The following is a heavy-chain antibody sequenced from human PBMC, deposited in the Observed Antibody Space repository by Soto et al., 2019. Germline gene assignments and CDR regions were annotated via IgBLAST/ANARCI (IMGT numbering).Heavy chain of an antibody. V-gene: IGHV5-10-1*01. D-gene: IGHD3-9*01. CDR1: GYSFTSYW. CDR3: ARHVDDILTGIPDAFDI. CDR2: IDPSDSYT. J-gene: IGHJ3*02. Sequence: GESLKISCKGSGYSFTSYWISWVRQMSGKGLEWMGRIDPSDSYTNYSPSFQGHVTISADKSISTAYLQWSSLKASDTAMYYCARHVDDILTGIPDAFDIWGQGTMVTVSS.